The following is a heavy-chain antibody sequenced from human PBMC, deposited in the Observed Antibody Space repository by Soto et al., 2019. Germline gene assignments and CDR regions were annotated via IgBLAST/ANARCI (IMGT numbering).Heavy chain of an antibody. CDR1: GGSFSGYY. V-gene: IGHV4-34*01. CDR3: ARARMDIVVVVAATAWFDP. D-gene: IGHD2-15*01. J-gene: IGHJ5*02. Sequence: SETLSLTCAVYGGSFSGYYWSWIRQPPGKGLEWIGEINHSGSTNYNPSLKSRVTISVETSKNQFSLKLSSVTAADTAVYYCARARMDIVVVVAATAWFDPWGQGTLVTVSS. CDR2: INHSGST.